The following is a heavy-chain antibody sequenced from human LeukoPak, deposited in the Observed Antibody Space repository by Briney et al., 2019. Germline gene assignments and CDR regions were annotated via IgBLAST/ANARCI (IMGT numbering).Heavy chain of an antibody. V-gene: IGHV4-39*07. CDR3: VRSFDGIAVAGFDY. J-gene: IGHJ4*02. CDR1: GGSNSSSSYY. D-gene: IGHD6-19*01. CDR2: IYYSGST. Sequence: SETLSLTCTVSGGSNSSSSYYWGWIRQPPGKGLEWIGSIYYSGSTYYNPSLKSRVTISVDTSKNQFSLKLSSVTAADTAVYYCVRSFDGIAVAGFDYWGQGTLVTVSS.